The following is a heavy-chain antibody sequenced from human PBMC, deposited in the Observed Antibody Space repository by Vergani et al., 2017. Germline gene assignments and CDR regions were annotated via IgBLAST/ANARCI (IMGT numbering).Heavy chain of an antibody. Sequence: EVQLVESGGGLVQPGRSLRLSCAASGFPFDDYVMHWVRKAPGKGLEWVGSISWNSGSIAYAESVKGRFTISRDNAKNSLYHHMNSLRAEDTALYYCVKYSVSNYRSYYMDPWGKGTAVTVS. V-gene: IGHV3-9*01. CDR1: GFPFDDYV. J-gene: IGHJ6*03. CDR2: ISWNSGSI. D-gene: IGHD5/OR15-5a*01. CDR3: VKYSVSNYRSYYMDP.